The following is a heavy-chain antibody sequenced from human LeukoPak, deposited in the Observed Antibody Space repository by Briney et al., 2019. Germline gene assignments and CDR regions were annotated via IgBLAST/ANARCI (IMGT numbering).Heavy chain of an antibody. Sequence: GGSLRLSCAASGFTFSTYSMNWVRQAPGKGLEWVSYISSSGSTIYYADSVKGRFTISRDNAKNSLYLQMNSLRAEDTAVYYCARDQEGPQGGANSFAYWGQGTLVTVSS. V-gene: IGHV3-48*04. CDR1: GFTFSTYS. CDR2: ISSSGSTI. J-gene: IGHJ4*02. CDR3: ARDQEGPQGGANSFAY. D-gene: IGHD2-15*01.